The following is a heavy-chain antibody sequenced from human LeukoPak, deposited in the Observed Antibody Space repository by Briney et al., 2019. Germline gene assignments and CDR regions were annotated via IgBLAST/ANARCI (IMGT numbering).Heavy chain of an antibody. Sequence: QTGGSLRLSCAASGFTFSSYGMHWVRQAPGKGLEWVAVISYDGSNKYYADSVKGRFTISRDNSKNTLYLQMNSLRAEDTAVYYCAKDHYGDSYYFDYWGQGTLVTVSS. J-gene: IGHJ4*02. V-gene: IGHV3-30*18. CDR1: GFTFSSYG. CDR3: AKDHYGDSYYFDY. CDR2: ISYDGSNK. D-gene: IGHD4-17*01.